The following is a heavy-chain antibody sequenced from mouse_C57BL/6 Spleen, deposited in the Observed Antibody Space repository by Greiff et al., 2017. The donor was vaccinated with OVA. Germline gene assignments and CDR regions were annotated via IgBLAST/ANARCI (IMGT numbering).Heavy chain of an antibody. CDR2: IYPGDGDT. Sequence: QVQLQQSGPELVKPGASVKISCKASGYAFSSSWMNWVKQRPGKGLEWIGRIYPGDGDTNYNGKFKGKATLTADKSSSTAYMQLSSLTSEDSAVYFCARSEYGYDVWYFDVWGTGTTVTVSS. V-gene: IGHV1-82*01. CDR1: GYAFSSSW. CDR3: ARSEYGYDVWYFDV. D-gene: IGHD2-2*01. J-gene: IGHJ1*03.